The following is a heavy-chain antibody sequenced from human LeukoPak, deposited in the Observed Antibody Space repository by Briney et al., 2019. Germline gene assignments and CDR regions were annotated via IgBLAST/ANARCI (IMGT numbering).Heavy chain of an antibody. CDR3: AKVGGGYYFDY. J-gene: IGHJ4*02. CDR1: GFTFSSYA. D-gene: IGHD1-26*01. CDR2: ISGSGDNT. V-gene: IGHV3-23*01. Sequence: SGGSLRLSCAASGFTFSSYAMSWVRQAPGKGLEWVSGISGSGDNTYYADSVKGRFTISRDNSKNTLYLQMNSLRAEDTAVYYCAKVGGGYYFDYWGQGTLVTVSS.